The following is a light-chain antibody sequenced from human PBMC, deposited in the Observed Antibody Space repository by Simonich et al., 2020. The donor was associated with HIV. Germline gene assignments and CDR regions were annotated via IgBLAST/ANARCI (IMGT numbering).Light chain of an antibody. J-gene: IGKJ4*01. CDR2: AAS. Sequence: DIQMTQSPSSLSASVGDRVTITCRASQRIDRYLNWYQQKPGKAPKLLIYAASSLQTGVPSRFSGSGSGTDFTLTISSLQPEDIATYYCQEYDNLLALTFGGGTKVEIK. CDR1: QRIDRY. V-gene: IGKV1-39*01. CDR3: QEYDNLLALT.